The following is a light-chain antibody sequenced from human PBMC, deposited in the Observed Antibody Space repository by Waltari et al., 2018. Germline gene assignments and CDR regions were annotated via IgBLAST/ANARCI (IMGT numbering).Light chain of an antibody. CDR1: QDIGYD. V-gene: IGKV1-6*02. CDR2: DAS. Sequence: AIQMTQSPSSLYASVGDRVTITCRASQDIGYDLGWYQQKPGKAPKVLIYDASSLQSGVPSRFSGSGSGTDFTLTITSLQPEDFATYYCLQDFHYPLSFGPGTKVDIK. J-gene: IGKJ3*01. CDR3: LQDFHYPLS.